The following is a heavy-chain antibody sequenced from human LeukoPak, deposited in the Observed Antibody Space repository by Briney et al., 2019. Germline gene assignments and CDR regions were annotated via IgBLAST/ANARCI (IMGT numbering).Heavy chain of an antibody. CDR3: ARLTTAYETQPLDY. CDR2: IYYSGST. D-gene: IGHD4-17*01. CDR1: GGSISSSSYY. Sequence: SETLSLTCTVSGGSISSSSYYWGWIRQPPGKGLEWIGSIYYSGSTYYNPSLKSRVTISVDTSKNQFSLKLSSVTAADTAVYYCARLTTAYETQPLDYWGQGTLVTVSS. J-gene: IGHJ4*02. V-gene: IGHV4-39*07.